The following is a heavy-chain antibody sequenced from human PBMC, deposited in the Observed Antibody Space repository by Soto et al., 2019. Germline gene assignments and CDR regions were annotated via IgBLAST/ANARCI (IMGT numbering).Heavy chain of an antibody. CDR2: IIPILGIA. D-gene: IGHD3-10*01. J-gene: IGHJ6*02. Sequence: QVQLVQSGAEVKKPGSSVKVSCKASGGTFSSYTISWVRQAPGQGLEWMGRIIPILGIANYAQKFQGRVTITENNSTSTADVERSSLRSEDTDVYYCATHRDYFSPRVRGVNYGMGVWGPGATVTVSS. V-gene: IGHV1-69*02. CDR1: GGTFSSYT. CDR3: ATHRDYFSPRVRGVNYGMGV.